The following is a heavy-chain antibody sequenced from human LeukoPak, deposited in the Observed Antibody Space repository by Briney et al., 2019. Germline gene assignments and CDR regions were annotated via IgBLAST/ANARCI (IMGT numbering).Heavy chain of an antibody. CDR3: VRHLTYFDY. CDR1: GFTFSSNW. Sequence: GGSLRLSCAASGFTFSSNWMSWVRQAPGKGLEWVANIKQDGSEKYYVDSVEGRFSISRDNAKNSLYLQMNSLRAEDTAVYCCVRHLTYFDYWGQGTLVTVSS. J-gene: IGHJ4*02. D-gene: IGHD4/OR15-4a*01. V-gene: IGHV3-7*01. CDR2: IKQDGSEK.